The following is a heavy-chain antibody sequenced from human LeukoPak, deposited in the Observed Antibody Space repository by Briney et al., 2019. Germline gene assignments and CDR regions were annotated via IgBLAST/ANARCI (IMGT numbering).Heavy chain of an antibody. CDR2: IYISGST. CDR3: ARGEIATIPLWYFDL. Sequence: PSEPLSLPCTVSGGLLSSYHWRWLRQPPGKGLEWIGYIYISGSTNYNPSLTIRVTISVDTSKNQFSLKLSSVTAADTAVYDCARGEIATIPLWYFDLWGRGTLVTVSS. J-gene: IGHJ2*01. CDR1: GGLLSSYH. V-gene: IGHV4-4*09. D-gene: IGHD5-24*01.